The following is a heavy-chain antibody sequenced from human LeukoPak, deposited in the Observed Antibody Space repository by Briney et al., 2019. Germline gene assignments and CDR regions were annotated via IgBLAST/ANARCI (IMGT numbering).Heavy chain of an antibody. CDR3: ARGIIEQLVSSYYYYMDV. V-gene: IGHV4-34*01. Sequence: SETLSLTCTISGGSVSDYYWSWIRQSPGKGLEWIGEINHSGSTNYNPSLKSRVTISVDTSKNQFSLKLSSVTAADTAVYYCARGIIEQLVSSYYYYMDVWGKGTTVTVSS. D-gene: IGHD6-6*01. J-gene: IGHJ6*03. CDR2: INHSGST. CDR1: GGSVSDYY.